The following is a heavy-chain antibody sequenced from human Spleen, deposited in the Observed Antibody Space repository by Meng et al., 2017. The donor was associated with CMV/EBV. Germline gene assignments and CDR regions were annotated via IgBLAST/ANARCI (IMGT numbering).Heavy chain of an antibody. V-gene: IGHV3-7*01. D-gene: IGHD3-3*01. J-gene: IGHJ5*02. CDR2: VKQDGSEK. CDR3: AKGPTDFWSGYYIVS. Sequence: GGSLRLSCVASGFTFSNCWMSWVRQAPGKGLEWVANVKQDGSEKTYVDSVKGRFTISRDNSKNTLYLQMNSLRAEDTAVYYCAKGPTDFWSGYYIVSWGQGTLVTVSS. CDR1: GFTFSNCW.